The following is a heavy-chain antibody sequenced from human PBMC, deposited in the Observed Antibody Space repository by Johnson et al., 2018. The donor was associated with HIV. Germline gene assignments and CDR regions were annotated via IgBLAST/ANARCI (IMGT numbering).Heavy chain of an antibody. CDR1: GFTFDDYA. CDR2: IKSKTDGGTT. J-gene: IGHJ3*02. Sequence: VQLVESGGGLIQPGKSLRLSCAASGFTFDDYAMHWVRQAPGKGLEWVGRIKSKTDGGTTDYAAPVKGRFTISRDDSKNTLYLQLNSLRAEDTALYYCARASVSSPRYSSSSDDAFDIWGQGTMVTVSS. V-gene: IGHV3-15*05. CDR3: ARASVSSPRYSSSSDDAFDI. D-gene: IGHD6-6*01.